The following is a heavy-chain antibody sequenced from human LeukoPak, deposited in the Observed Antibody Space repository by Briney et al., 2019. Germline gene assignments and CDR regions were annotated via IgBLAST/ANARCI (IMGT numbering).Heavy chain of an antibody. CDR2: INHSGST. D-gene: IGHD6-13*01. CDR1: GGSFSGYY. J-gene: IGHJ4*02. CDR3: ARSQAADY. Sequence: SETLSLTCAVHGGSFSGYYWSWIRQPPGKGLEWIGEINHSGSTNYNPSLKSRVTISVDTSKNQFSLKLSSVTAADTAVYYCARSQAADYWGQGTLVTVSS. V-gene: IGHV4-34*01.